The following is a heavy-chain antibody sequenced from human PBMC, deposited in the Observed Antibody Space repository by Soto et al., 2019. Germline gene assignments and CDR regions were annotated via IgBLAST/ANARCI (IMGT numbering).Heavy chain of an antibody. CDR1: GFTFTGHW. CDR3: ARVAGYGRTTSCYRRAFDT. Sequence: EVQLVESGGDLVQPGGSLRLSCAASGFTFTGHWMHWVRQVPGKGLVWVARINTEGDSTYYADSVKGRFTISRDSATNTGYLQMNGLGVDNTLVYLCARVAGYGRTTSCYRRAFDTWGQGTMVTVSS. J-gene: IGHJ3*02. CDR2: INTEGDST. V-gene: IGHV3-74*01. D-gene: IGHD2-2*01.